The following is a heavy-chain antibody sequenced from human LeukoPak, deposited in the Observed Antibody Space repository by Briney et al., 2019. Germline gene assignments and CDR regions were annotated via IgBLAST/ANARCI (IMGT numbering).Heavy chain of an antibody. V-gene: IGHV3-72*01. J-gene: IGHJ4*02. CDR1: GFTFSDHY. CDR3: ARGLLGATDLYFDF. Sequence: TGGSLRLSCAASGFTFSDHYMDWVRQAPGKGLEWVGRSRNKANSYTTAYAASVEGRFTISRDDSKNSLYLQMNSLKTEDTAVYYCARGLLGATDLYFDFWGQGTLVTVSS. CDR2: SRNKANSYTT. D-gene: IGHD1-26*01.